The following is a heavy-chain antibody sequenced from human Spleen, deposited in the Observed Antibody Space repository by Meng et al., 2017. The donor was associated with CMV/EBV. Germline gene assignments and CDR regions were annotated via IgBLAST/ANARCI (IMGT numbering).Heavy chain of an antibody. CDR3: ARAIRFLEIPGPY. CDR2: ISGRADMT. Sequence: GGSLRLSCAASGFTFSSYAMSWVRQAPGKGLEWVSGISGRADMTYYADSVKGRFTISRDNSKNTLYLQMNSLRAEDTAVYYCARAIRFLEIPGPYWGQGTLVTVSS. D-gene: IGHD3-3*01. J-gene: IGHJ4*02. CDR1: GFTFSSYA. V-gene: IGHV3-23*01.